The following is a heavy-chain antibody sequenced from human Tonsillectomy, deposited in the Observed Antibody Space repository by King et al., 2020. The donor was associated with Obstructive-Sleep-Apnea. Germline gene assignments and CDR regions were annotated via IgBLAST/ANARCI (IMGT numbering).Heavy chain of an antibody. V-gene: IGHV5-51*01. D-gene: IGHD3-10*02. Sequence: VQLVQSGAEVKKPGESLKISCKGSGYSFTTYWIGWVRQMPGKGLEWMGIIFPGDSDSRYSPSFQGQVTISGDKSISTAYLQWSSLKASDTAMYYCVRMGGSYMFGELWFDYWGQGTLVTVSS. CDR3: VRMGGSYMFGELWFDY. CDR1: GYSFTTYW. J-gene: IGHJ4*02. CDR2: IFPGDSDS.